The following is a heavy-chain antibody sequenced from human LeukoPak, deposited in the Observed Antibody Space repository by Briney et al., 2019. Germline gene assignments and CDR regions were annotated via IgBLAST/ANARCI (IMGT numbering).Heavy chain of an antibody. J-gene: IGHJ4*02. CDR3: TRDAGHCHSSGCWKPSDY. D-gene: IGHD6-19*01. V-gene: IGHV3-74*01. CDR1: GFDFRSYW. Sequence: GGSLRLSCAGSGFDFRSYWMQWVRQVPGKGLVWVARINSDDTGTYADSVKGRFTISRDNANNMLYLQMNSLKADDTAVYYCTRDAGHCHSSGCWKPSDYWGQGTLVTVSS. CDR2: INSDDTGT.